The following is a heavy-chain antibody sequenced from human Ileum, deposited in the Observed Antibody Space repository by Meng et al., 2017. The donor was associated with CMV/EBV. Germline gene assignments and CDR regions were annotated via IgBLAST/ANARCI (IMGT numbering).Heavy chain of an antibody. Sequence: GESLKISCAASGFTFSSYWMTWVRQAPGKGLEWVANIKQDGSEKYYVDSVKGRFTISRDNAKNSLYLQMNSLRVEDTAVYSCTRADIASAGFNWGQGTLVTVSS. J-gene: IGHJ1*01. CDR1: GFTFSSYW. CDR3: TRADIASAGFN. V-gene: IGHV3-7*01. CDR2: IKQDGSEK. D-gene: IGHD6-13*01.